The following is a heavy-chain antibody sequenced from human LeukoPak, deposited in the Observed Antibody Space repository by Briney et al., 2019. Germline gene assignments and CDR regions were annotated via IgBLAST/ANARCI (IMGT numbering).Heavy chain of an antibody. CDR1: GFTFSSYG. CDR3: ARDRRYYDSSGYYFHWYFDL. D-gene: IGHD3-22*01. V-gene: IGHV3-64*01. J-gene: IGHJ2*01. Sequence: GKSLRLSCAASGFTFSSYGMHWVRQAPGKGLEYVSAISSNGGSTPYANSVKGRFTISRDNSKNTLYLQMNSLRAEDTALYYCARDRRYYDSSGYYFHWYFDLWGRGTLVTVSS. CDR2: ISSNGGST.